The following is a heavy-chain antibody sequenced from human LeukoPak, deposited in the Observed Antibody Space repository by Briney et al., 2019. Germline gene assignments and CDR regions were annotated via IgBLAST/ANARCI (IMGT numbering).Heavy chain of an antibody. D-gene: IGHD3-3*01. V-gene: IGHV4-38-2*02. Sequence: PSETLPLTCTVSGYSISSGYYWGWIRQPPGKGLEWIGSIYHSGSTYYNPSLKSRVTISVDTSKNQFSLKLSSVTAADTAVYYCARDSSITIFGVVIHDALDIWGQGTMVTVSS. CDR2: IYHSGST. J-gene: IGHJ3*02. CDR3: ARDSSITIFGVVIHDALDI. CDR1: GYSISSGYY.